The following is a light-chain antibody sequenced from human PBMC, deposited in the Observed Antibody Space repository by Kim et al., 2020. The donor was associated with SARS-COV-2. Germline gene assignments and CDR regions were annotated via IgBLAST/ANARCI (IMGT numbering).Light chain of an antibody. CDR1: SSNIGSNY. V-gene: IGLV1-47*01. CDR2: RNN. CDR3: AAWDDSLSGRV. J-gene: IGLJ3*02. Sequence: QSVLTQPPSASGTPGQRVTISCSGSSSNIGSNYVYWYLQLPGTAPKLLIYRNNQQPSGVPDRFSGSKSGTSASLAISGLRSEDEADYYCAAWDDSLSGRVFGGGTQLTVL.